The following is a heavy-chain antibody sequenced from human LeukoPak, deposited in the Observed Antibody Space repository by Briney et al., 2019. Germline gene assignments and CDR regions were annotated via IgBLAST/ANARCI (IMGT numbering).Heavy chain of an antibody. D-gene: IGHD2-2*01. CDR1: GFIFGDYG. Sequence: LAGGSLRLSCAASGFIFGDYGMNWVRQAPGKGLEWVSGIGGRGGRTYYADSVKGRFTISRDNSKNTLYLQMNSLRAEDTAVYYCAKATQSGYCSSTSCYPGAFDPWGQGTLVTVSS. CDR3: AKATQSGYCSSTSCYPGAFDP. V-gene: IGHV3-23*01. CDR2: IGGRGGRT. J-gene: IGHJ5*02.